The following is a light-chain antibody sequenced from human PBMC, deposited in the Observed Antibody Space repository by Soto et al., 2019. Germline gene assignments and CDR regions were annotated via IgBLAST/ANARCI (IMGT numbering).Light chain of an antibody. J-gene: IGKJ1*01. CDR2: KAS. Sequence: DIQMTQSPSTLSGSVGDRVTITCRASQTISSWLAWYQQKPGKAPKLLIYKASTLKSGFPSRFSGSGSGTEFTLTISSLQPDEFETYYFQHYNSYSEAFGQGTKGELK. CDR1: QTISSW. V-gene: IGKV1-5*03. CDR3: QHYNSYSEA.